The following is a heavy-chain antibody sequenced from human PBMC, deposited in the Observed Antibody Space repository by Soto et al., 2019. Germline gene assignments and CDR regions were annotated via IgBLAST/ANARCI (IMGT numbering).Heavy chain of an antibody. CDR1: GGSFSGYY. D-gene: IGHD2-2*03. J-gene: IGHJ4*02. V-gene: IGHV4-34*01. CDR2: INHSGST. Sequence: PSETLSLTCAVYGGSFSGYYWSWIRQPPGKGLEWIGEINHSGSTNYNPSLKSRVTISVDTSKNQFSLKLSSVTAADTAVSYCARGRDWIYYFDYWGQGTLVTVSS. CDR3: ARGRDWIYYFDY.